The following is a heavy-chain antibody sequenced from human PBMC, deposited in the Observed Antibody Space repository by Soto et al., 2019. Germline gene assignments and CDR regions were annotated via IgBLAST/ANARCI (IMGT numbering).Heavy chain of an antibody. J-gene: IGHJ4*02. V-gene: IGHV3-23*01. Sequence: EVQLLESGGGLVQPGGSLRLSCAASGITFSSYVLSWVRQAPGMGLEWVSSIRGSGASTYYADSVKGRFTISRDTSKSTLYLHLNSLRGDDTAIYYCAKEAGGGAAMVTSYFDYWGQGTLVSVSS. D-gene: IGHD5-18*01. CDR2: IRGSGAST. CDR1: GITFSSYV. CDR3: AKEAGGGAAMVTSYFDY.